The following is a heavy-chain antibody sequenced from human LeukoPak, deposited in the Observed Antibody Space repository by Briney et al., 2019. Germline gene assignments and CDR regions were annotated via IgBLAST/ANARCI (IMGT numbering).Heavy chain of an antibody. D-gene: IGHD1-26*01. CDR3: ARGVGSYYGYFDY. V-gene: IGHV3-48*01. Sequence: GGSLRLSCAASGFTFSSYSMNWVRQAPGKGLEWVSYISSSSSTIYYADSVKGRFTISRDNAKNSLYLQMNSLRAEDTAVYYCARGVGSYYGYFDYWGQGTLVTVSS. J-gene: IGHJ4*02. CDR1: GFTFSSYS. CDR2: ISSSSSTI.